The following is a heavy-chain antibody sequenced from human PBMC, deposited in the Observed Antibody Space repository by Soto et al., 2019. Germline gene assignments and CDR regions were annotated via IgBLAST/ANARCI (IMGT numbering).Heavy chain of an antibody. V-gene: IGHV1-69*01. CDR3: MIVVVITGYYGMDV. Sequence: QVQLVQSGAEVKKPGSSVKVSCKASGGTFSSYAISWVRQAPGQGLEWMGGVNPIFGTANYAQKFQGRDTITADESTSTAYMELSSLRSEDTAVYYCMIVVVITGYYGMDVWGQGTTVTVSS. D-gene: IGHD3-22*01. CDR1: GGTFSSYA. CDR2: VNPIFGTA. J-gene: IGHJ6*02.